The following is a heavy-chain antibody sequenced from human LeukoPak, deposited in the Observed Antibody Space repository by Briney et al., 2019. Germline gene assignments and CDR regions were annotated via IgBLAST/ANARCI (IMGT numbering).Heavy chain of an antibody. V-gene: IGHV4-39*07. CDR3: ARDPSQSNSGYDAMFLVWFDP. CDR2: IYYSGST. CDR1: GGSISSSSYY. Sequence: SETLSLTCTVSGGSISSSSYYWGWIRQPPGKGLEWIGSIYYSGSTYYNPSLKSRVTISVDPSKNQFSLKLSSVTAADTAVYYCARDPSQSNSGYDAMFLVWFDPWGQGTLVTVSS. D-gene: IGHD5-12*01. J-gene: IGHJ5*02.